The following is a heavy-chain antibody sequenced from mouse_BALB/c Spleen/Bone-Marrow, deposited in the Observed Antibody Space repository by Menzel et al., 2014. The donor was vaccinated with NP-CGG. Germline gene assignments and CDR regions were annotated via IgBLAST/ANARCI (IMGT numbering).Heavy chain of an antibody. J-gene: IGHJ4*01. V-gene: IGHV2-2*02. CDR3: ARNSHYYGYYYAMDY. D-gene: IGHD1-2*01. CDR2: IWSGGST. CDR1: GFSLTSYG. Sequence: VKVVESGPGLVQPSQSLSITCTVSGFSLTSYGVHWVRQSPGKGLEWLGVIWSGGSTDYNAAFISRLSISKDNSKSXVFFKMNSLQANDTAIYYCARNSHYYGYYYAMDYWGQGTSVTVFS.